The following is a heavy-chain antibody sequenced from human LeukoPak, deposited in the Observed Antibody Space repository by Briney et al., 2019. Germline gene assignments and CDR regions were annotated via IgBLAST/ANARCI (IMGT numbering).Heavy chain of an antibody. J-gene: IGHJ3*02. V-gene: IGHV3-7*01. CDR1: GFTFSSYW. CDR2: IKQDGGEK. Sequence: GGSLRLSCAASGFTFSSYWMSLVRQAPGKGVGWVANIKQDGGEKYYVDSVKGRFTVSRDNAKNSLYLQMNSLRAEDTAVYYCARDRVGCSSTSCYNALDIWGQGTMVTVSS. CDR3: ARDRVGCSSTSCYNALDI. D-gene: IGHD2-2*02.